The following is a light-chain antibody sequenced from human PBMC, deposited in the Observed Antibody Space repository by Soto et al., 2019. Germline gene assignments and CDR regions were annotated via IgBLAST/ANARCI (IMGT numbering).Light chain of an antibody. CDR2: EVS. CDR3: SSYAGSNNFV. V-gene: IGLV2-8*01. CDR1: SSDVGGYNY. J-gene: IGLJ1*01. Sequence: QSVLSQPASVSGSPGQSITISYTGTSSDVGGYNYVSWYQQHPGKAPKLMIYEVSERPSGVPDRFSGSKSSNTASLTVSGLQAEDEADYYCSSYAGSNNFVFGTGTKVTVL.